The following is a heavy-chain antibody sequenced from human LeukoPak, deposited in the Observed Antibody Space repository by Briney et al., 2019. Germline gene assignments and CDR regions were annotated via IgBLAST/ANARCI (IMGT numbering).Heavy chain of an antibody. CDR3: AKDVYVP. CDR1: GFTFSTYA. CDR2: ISGGGDK. D-gene: IGHD3-16*01. Sequence: GGSLRLSCAAYGFTFSTYAMSWVRQAPGKGLEWVTTISGGGDKQYADHVKGRFTVSRDDSKNTLYLQMNSLRAEDTAVYYCAKDVYVPWGQGTLVTVSS. J-gene: IGHJ4*02. V-gene: IGHV3-23*01.